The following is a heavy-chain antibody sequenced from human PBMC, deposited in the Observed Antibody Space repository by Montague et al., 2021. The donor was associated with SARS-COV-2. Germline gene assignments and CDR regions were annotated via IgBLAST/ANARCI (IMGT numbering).Heavy chain of an antibody. Sequence: SETLSLTCTVSGGSISSSSYFWGWIRQPPGKGLEWIGSIYHSGSTNYNPSLKSRVTTSVDTSKNQFSLKLTSVTAADTAVYYCARGPRITMIVVVITDIWFDPWGQGTLVTVSS. CDR1: GGSISSSSYF. J-gene: IGHJ5*02. CDR3: ARGPRITMIVVVITDIWFDP. D-gene: IGHD3-22*01. CDR2: IYHSGST. V-gene: IGHV4-39*07.